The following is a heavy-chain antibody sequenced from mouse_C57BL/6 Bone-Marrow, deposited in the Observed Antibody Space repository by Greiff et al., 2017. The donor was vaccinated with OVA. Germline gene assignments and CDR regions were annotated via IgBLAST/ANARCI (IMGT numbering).Heavy chain of an antibody. D-gene: IGHD2-1*01. V-gene: IGHV1-53*01. CDR3: AREGLLSHFDY. CDR2: INPSNGGT. CDR1: GYTFTSYW. Sequence: QVQLKESGTELVKPGASVKLSCKASGYTFTSYWMHWVKQRPGQGLEWIGNINPSNGGTNYNEKFKSKATLTVDKSSSTAYMQLSSLTSEDSAVYYCAREGLLSHFDYWGQGTTLTVSS. J-gene: IGHJ2*01.